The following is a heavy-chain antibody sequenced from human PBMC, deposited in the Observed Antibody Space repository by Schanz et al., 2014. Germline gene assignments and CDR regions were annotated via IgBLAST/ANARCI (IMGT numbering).Heavy chain of an antibody. V-gene: IGHV3-7*01. CDR1: GFIFSNSW. CDR3: AKDHAGSDILTALGN. Sequence: EVQLLESGGGLVQPGGSLRLSCAASGFIFSNSWMSWVRQAPGKGLEWVANIKQDGSEKYYVDSVKGRFTISRDNAKNSLYLQMNSLTAEDTAVYYCAKDHAGSDILTALGNWGQGTLVTVSS. D-gene: IGHD3-9*01. J-gene: IGHJ4*02. CDR2: IKQDGSEK.